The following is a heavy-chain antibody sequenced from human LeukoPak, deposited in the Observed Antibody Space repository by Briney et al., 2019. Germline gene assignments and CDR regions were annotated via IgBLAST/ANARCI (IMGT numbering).Heavy chain of an antibody. V-gene: IGHV3-30-3*01. Sequence: GGSLRLSCAASGFTFSSYAMHWVRQAPGKGLEWVAVISYDGSNKYYADSVKGRLTISRDNSKNTLQLQMNSLRVEDTAVYYCAREGLLRGVIGNYFDPWGQGTLVTVSS. CDR1: GFTFSSYA. D-gene: IGHD3-10*01. CDR2: ISYDGSNK. J-gene: IGHJ5*02. CDR3: AREGLLRGVIGNYFDP.